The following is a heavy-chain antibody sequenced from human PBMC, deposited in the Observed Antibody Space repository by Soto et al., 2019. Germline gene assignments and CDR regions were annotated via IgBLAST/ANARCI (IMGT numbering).Heavy chain of an antibody. J-gene: IGHJ5*02. V-gene: IGHV4-39*01. Sequence: SETLSLTCTVSGGSISSSSYYWGWIRQPPGKGLEWIGSIYYSGSTYYNPSLKSRVTISVDTSKNQFSLKLSSVTAADTAVYYCARHRGYYDSSAQGFDPWGQGTLVTVSS. CDR2: IYYSGST. CDR3: ARHRGYYDSSAQGFDP. CDR1: GGSISSSSYY. D-gene: IGHD3-22*01.